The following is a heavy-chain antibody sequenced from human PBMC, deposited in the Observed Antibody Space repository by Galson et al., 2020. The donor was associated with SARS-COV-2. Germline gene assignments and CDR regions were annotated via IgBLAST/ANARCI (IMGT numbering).Heavy chain of an antibody. J-gene: IGHJ3*02. CDR3: ARIYGDYTYDAFDI. CDR1: GGSISSSSYY. V-gene: IGHV4-39*07. D-gene: IGHD4-17*01. CDR2: IYYSGST. Sequence: SETLSLTCTVSGGSISSSSYYWGWIRQPPGKGLEWIGSIYYSGSTYYNPSLKSRVTISVDTSKNQFSLKLSSVTAADTAVYYCARIYGDYTYDAFDIWGQGTMVTVS.